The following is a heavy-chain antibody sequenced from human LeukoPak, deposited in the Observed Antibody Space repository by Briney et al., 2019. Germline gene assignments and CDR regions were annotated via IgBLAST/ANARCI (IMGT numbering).Heavy chain of an antibody. CDR3: AKIGPAEWLSGSPDY. CDR1: GFTFSSYA. V-gene: IGHV3-23*01. Sequence: GGSLRLSCEASGFTFSSYAMSWVRQAPGKGLEWVSTISGSGDYTYYADSVKGRFTISRDDFKNTLYLQMNSLRAEDTAVYYCAKIGPAEWLSGSPDYWGQGTLVTVSS. J-gene: IGHJ4*02. D-gene: IGHD3-3*01. CDR2: ISGSGDYT.